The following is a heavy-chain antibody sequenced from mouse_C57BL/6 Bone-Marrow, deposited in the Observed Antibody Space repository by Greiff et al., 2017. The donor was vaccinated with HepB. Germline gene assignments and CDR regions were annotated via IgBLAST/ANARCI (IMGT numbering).Heavy chain of an antibody. Sequence: QVQLQQPGAELVKPGASVKMSCKASGYTFTSYWITWVKQRPGQGLEWIGDIYPGSGSTNYNEKFKSKATLTVDTSSSTAYMQLSSLTSEDSAVYYCARDDDYDLPGFFHWGQGTLVTVSA. CDR1: GYTFTSYW. J-gene: IGHJ3*01. V-gene: IGHV1-55*01. CDR3: ARDDDYDLPGFFH. D-gene: IGHD2-4*01. CDR2: IYPGSGST.